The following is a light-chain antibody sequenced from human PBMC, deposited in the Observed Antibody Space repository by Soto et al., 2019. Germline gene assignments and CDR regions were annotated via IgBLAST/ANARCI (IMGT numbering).Light chain of an antibody. V-gene: IGKV1-5*03. CDR1: QSISSW. CDR2: KAS. CDR3: QQYNSYWT. J-gene: IGKJ1*01. Sequence: DIQMTQSPSTRSASVGDRVTITFRASQSISSWLAWYQQKPGKAPKLLIYKASSLERGVPSRFSGSGSGTEFTLTISSLQPDDFATYYCQQYNSYWTFGQGTKVDIK.